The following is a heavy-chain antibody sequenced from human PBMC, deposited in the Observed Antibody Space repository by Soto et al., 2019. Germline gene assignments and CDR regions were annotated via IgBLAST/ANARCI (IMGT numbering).Heavy chain of an antibody. V-gene: IGHV4-59*03. Sequence: SATQSLTCTVSGGSMRSYVWSWFRRPPGGRLELIGCISYTGSADCSPSLKSRISMSVDTSKNQFSLKLNSVTAADTAVYYCLRSHGGYWGQGIQVTVSS. CDR1: GGSMRSYV. CDR2: ISYTGSA. CDR3: LRSHGGY. J-gene: IGHJ4*02.